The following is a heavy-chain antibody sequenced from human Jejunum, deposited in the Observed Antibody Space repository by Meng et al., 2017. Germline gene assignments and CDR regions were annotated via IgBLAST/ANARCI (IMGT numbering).Heavy chain of an antibody. CDR3: AKTWLFYHYGSRYPDFDY. V-gene: IGHV2-5*02. D-gene: IGHD3-22*01. Sequence: SGPTLVQPTQTLTLTCTFSGFSLSVSGVGLAWIRQPPGKSLEWLALIYWDDDKRYSPSLKTRLTITKDSSENQVVLTMTNMDPVDTATYYCAKTWLFYHYGSRYPDFDYWGQGTLVTVSS. CDR2: IYWDDDK. J-gene: IGHJ4*02. CDR1: GFSLSVSGVG.